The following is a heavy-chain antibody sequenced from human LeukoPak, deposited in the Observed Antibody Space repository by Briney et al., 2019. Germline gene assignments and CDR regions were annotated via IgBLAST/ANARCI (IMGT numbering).Heavy chain of an antibody. D-gene: IGHD2-2*01. J-gene: IGHJ6*02. CDR3: ARSFCTSASCSKGYYYYVLDV. CDR1: GFTFSRYA. CDR2: ISTGGDNK. Sequence: GGSLRLSCAASGFTFSRYAMNWVRQVPGKGLEWVSYISTGGDNKFYSGSVKGRFTVSRDNAKSSLFLQMDSLRAEDTAVYYCARSFCTSASCSKGYYYYVLDVWGQGTTVTVSS. V-gene: IGHV3-21*01.